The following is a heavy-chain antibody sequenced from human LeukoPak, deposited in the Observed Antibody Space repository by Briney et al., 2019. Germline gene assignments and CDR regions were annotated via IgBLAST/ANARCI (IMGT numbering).Heavy chain of an antibody. V-gene: IGHV4-4*07. CDR1: GGSINDYY. CDR3: ARGSFGHFDR. CDR2: FYSSGGT. Sequence: KPSETLSLTCSVSGGSINDYYWNWIRQPAGKGLEWIGRFYSSGGTYYNPSLKSPVSISVDKSKNQFSLKLSSVTATDTAVYYCARGSFGHFDRWGQGTLVTVSS. J-gene: IGHJ4*02. D-gene: IGHD5-18*01.